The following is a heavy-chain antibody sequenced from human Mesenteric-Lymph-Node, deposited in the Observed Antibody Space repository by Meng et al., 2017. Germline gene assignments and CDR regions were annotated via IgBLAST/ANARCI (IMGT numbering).Heavy chain of an antibody. Sequence: ASVKVSCKASGYTFTSYGISWVRQAPGQGLEWMGWISAYNGNTNYAQKLQGRATMTTDTSTSTAYMELRSLRSDDTAVYYCATAKWTNYFDYWGQGTLVTVSS. CDR3: ATAKWTNYFDY. CDR2: ISAYNGNT. J-gene: IGHJ4*02. CDR1: GYTFTSYG. V-gene: IGHV1-18*01. D-gene: IGHD1-26*01.